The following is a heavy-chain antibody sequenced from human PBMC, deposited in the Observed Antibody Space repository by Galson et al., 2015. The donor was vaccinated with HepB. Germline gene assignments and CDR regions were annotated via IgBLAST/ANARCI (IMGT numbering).Heavy chain of an antibody. D-gene: IGHD3-3*01. V-gene: IGHV1-69*13. CDR2: IIPIFGTA. Sequence: SVKVSCKASGGTFSSYAISWVRQAPGQGLEWMGGIIPIFGTANYAQKFQGRVTITADESTSTAYMELSSLRSEDTAVYYCARAGGSDFWSGYYSKPDYYGMDVWGQGTTVTVSS. J-gene: IGHJ6*02. CDR3: ARAGGSDFWSGYYSKPDYYGMDV. CDR1: GGTFSSYA.